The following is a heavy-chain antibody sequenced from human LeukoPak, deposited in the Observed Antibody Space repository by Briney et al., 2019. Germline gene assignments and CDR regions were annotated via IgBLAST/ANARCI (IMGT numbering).Heavy chain of an antibody. J-gene: IGHJ3*02. V-gene: IGHV3-7*01. D-gene: IGHD1-1*01. CDR1: GFSFRRFW. Sequence: TGGYLRLSCAGSGFSFRRFWMTWVRQAPGRGLEWVANINGDGDGKRYADSVKDRFTISRDNARSLVFLQIHSLRDEDTALYYCARDSSPDSATTYYDALDMWGQGTMVTVSS. CDR3: ARDSSPDSATTYYDALDM. CDR2: INGDGDGK.